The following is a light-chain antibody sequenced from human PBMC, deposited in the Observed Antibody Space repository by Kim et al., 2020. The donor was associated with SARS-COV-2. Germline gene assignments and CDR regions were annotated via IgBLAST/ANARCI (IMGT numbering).Light chain of an antibody. J-gene: IGLJ1*01. CDR2: SNN. V-gene: IGLV1-44*01. CDR3: AAWDDRMNGYV. Sequence: GQRVTISCSGSSSNIGSNTITWYHQLPGTAPKRLIYSNNQRPSGVPDRFSGSKSGTSASLAISGLQSEDEADYYCAAWDDRMNGYVFGTGTKVTVL. CDR1: SSNIGSNT.